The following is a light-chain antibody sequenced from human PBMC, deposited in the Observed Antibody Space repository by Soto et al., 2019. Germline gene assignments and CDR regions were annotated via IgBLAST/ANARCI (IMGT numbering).Light chain of an antibody. V-gene: IGKV4-1*01. CDR1: QSILYRTYNRTY. Sequence: IVMTQSPDSLAVSRGETATINCKTSQSILYRTYNRTYLAWYQQKPGQSPNLLISWASTRESRVPDRFSGSGYGTDFTLTIGSLPAEDRAIYYCQQSYGYPHSFGHGTRLEIK. CDR3: QQSYGYPHS. J-gene: IGKJ5*01. CDR2: WAS.